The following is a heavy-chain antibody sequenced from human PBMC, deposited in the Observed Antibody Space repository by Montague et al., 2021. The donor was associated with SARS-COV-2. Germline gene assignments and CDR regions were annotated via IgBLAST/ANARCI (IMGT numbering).Heavy chain of an antibody. J-gene: IGHJ3*02. CDR3: ARYSYSGTYFGLNDAFDI. CDR1: GDSVSGHNAA. D-gene: IGHD1-26*01. CDR2: TCYRSEWYF. Sequence: CAISGDSVSGHNAAWNWIRQSPSRGLEWLGRTCYRSEWYFDYAISLRGRITINPDTSKNQFSLQLDSVTLDDTAVYYCARYSYSGTYFGLNDAFDIWGQGTLVTVSS. V-gene: IGHV6-1*01.